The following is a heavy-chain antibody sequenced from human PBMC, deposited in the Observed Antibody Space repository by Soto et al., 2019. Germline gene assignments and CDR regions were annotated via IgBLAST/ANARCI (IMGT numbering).Heavy chain of an antibody. V-gene: IGHV2-5*02. D-gene: IGHD2-15*01. Sequence: QITLKESGPTLVKPTQTLTLTCTFSGFSLSNSGVGVGWISQPPGKALEWLALFYWDDDKRYSPSLTSRLTITKDTSKSQVGLTMTNMDTVDTATYYCAHVLVVVANYGMDVWGQGTTVTVS. J-gene: IGHJ6*02. CDR2: FYWDDDK. CDR3: AHVLVVVANYGMDV. CDR1: GFSLSNSGVG.